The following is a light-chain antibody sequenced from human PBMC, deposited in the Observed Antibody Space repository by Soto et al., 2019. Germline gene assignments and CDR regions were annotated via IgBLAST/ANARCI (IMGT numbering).Light chain of an antibody. CDR2: GAS. CDR1: QTISNN. V-gene: IGKV3-15*01. J-gene: IGKJ4*01. CDR3: QQNHSWPLT. Sequence: EVVMTQSPASLSVFPGGRATLSCRASQTISNNLVWYQQSPGQPPRLLIYGASTRATGIPARFSGSGSGTEFSLTISSLRSEDFAVYHCQQNHSWPLTFDGGTKVEVK.